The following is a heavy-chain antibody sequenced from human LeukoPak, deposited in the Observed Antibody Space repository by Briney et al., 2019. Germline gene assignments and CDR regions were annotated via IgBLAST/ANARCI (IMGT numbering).Heavy chain of an antibody. J-gene: IGHJ3*02. CDR2: INPSGGST. Sequence: ASVKVSCKASGYTFTSYYMHWVRQAPGQGLEWMGIINPSGGSTSYAQKFQGRVTMTRDTSTSTVYMELSSLRSEDTAVYYRARQNRDYDFWSGYYTGAFDIWGQGAMVTVSS. CDR3: ARQNRDYDFWSGYYTGAFDI. D-gene: IGHD3-3*01. CDR1: GYTFTSYY. V-gene: IGHV1-46*01.